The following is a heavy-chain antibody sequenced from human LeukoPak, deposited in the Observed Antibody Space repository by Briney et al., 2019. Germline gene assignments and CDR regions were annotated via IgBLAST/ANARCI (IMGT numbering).Heavy chain of an antibody. CDR3: ARHVPPTVTSERDYYYYGMDA. J-gene: IGHJ6*02. Sequence: PSETLSLTCTVSGGSISSYYWSWLRQPPGKGLEWIGYIYYSGSTNYNPSLKSRVTISVDTSKNQFSLKLSSVTAADTAVYYCARHVPPTVTSERDYYYYGMDAWGQGTTVTVSS. D-gene: IGHD4-17*01. CDR1: GGSISSYY. V-gene: IGHV4-59*08. CDR2: IYYSGST.